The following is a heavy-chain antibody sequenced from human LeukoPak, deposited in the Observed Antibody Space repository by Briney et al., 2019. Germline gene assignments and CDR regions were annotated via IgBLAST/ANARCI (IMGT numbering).Heavy chain of an antibody. D-gene: IGHD6-19*01. CDR1: GFTFSSYS. CDR2: ISSSSSYI. Sequence: GGSLRLSCAASGFTFSSYSMNWVRQAPGKGLEWVSSISSSSSYIYYADSVKGRFTISRDNAKNSLYLQMNSLRAEDTAVYYCARDPNYSSGWYGGGHFDYWGQGTRVTVSS. V-gene: IGHV3-21*01. CDR3: ARDPNYSSGWYGGGHFDY. J-gene: IGHJ4*02.